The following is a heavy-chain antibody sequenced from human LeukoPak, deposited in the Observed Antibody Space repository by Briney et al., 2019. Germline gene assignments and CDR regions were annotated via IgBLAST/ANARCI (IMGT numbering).Heavy chain of an antibody. CDR3: ARGRGIPMIVVVISWAFDY. Sequence: KTSETLSLTCAVYGGSFSGYYWSWIRQPPGKGLEWIREINHSGSTNYNPSLKSRVTISVDTSKNQFSLKLSSVTAADTAVYYCARGRGIPMIVVVISWAFDYWGQGTLVTVSS. CDR2: INHSGST. D-gene: IGHD3-22*01. V-gene: IGHV4-34*01. CDR1: GGSFSGYY. J-gene: IGHJ4*02.